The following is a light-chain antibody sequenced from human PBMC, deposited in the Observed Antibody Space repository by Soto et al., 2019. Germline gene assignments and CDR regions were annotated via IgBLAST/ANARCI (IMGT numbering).Light chain of an antibody. CDR2: EGS. Sequence: QSALTQPASVSGSPGQSITISCTGTSSDVGSYNLVSWYQQHPGKAPKLMIYEGSKRPSGVSNRFSGSKSDNTASLTISGLQAEDEAAYYCSSYACSSTYVSGTGTTVTVL. CDR1: SSDVGSYNL. V-gene: IGLV2-23*01. CDR3: SSYACSSTYV. J-gene: IGLJ1*01.